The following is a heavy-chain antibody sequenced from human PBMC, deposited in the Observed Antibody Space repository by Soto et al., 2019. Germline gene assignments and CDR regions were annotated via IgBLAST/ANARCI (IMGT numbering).Heavy chain of an antibody. CDR3: ARCGLDYGMDV. CDR1: GGSINSYY. CDR2: FYPSGKT. Sequence: QVQLQESGPRLVKPSETLSLTCTVSGGSINSYYWCWTRQPAGKGLEWIGRFYPSGKTNYNPSLKSRLTMSADTSRNQFSLNLTSVTAAATAVYYCARCGLDYGMDVWGQGTTVTVSS. D-gene: IGHD3-16*01. V-gene: IGHV4-4*07. J-gene: IGHJ6*02.